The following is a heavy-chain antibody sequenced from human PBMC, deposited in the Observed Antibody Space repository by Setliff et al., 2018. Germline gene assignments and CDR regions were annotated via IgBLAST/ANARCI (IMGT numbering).Heavy chain of an antibody. CDR2: IYYSGST. CDR1: SGSISTYY. V-gene: IGHV4-59*01. D-gene: IGHD5-12*01. Sequence: LSLTCSVSSGSISTYYWNWIRQPPGKGLEWIGYIYYSGSTNYIPSLKSRVTISVDTSQNQFSLKLRSVTAADTAVYYCARGGTFRYFDYWGQGTPVTVSS. J-gene: IGHJ4*02. CDR3: ARGGTFRYFDY.